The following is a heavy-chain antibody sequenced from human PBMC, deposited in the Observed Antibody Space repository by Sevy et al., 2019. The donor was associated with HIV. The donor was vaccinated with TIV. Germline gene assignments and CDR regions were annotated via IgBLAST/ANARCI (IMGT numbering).Heavy chain of an antibody. D-gene: IGHD3-3*01. CDR3: AMHWSGSHDYYYYFYYLDV. Sequence: GGSLRLSCAASGFTFSNYAMTWVRQAPGKGLEWISSITGSGVSTFYIDSVRGRFTISRDNSKNMVHLQMSILRAEDTAIYYCAMHWSGSHDYYYYFYYLDVWGRGTTVTVSS. CDR1: GFTFSNYA. J-gene: IGHJ6*03. CDR2: ITGSGVST. V-gene: IGHV3-23*01.